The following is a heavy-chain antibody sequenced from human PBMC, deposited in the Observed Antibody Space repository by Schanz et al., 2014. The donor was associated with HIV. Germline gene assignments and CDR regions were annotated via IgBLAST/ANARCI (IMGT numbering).Heavy chain of an antibody. J-gene: IGHJ4*02. CDR1: GFTFSSFG. CDR2: ISPDGSEE. V-gene: IGHV3-30*18. Sequence: QVQLVESGGGVVQPGRSLRLSCAASGFTFSSFGMHWVRQAPGKGLEWVAVISPDGSEEYFADSVKGRFTISRDNSKNTLYLQMNRLRTEDTALYYCAKGASPYHDSSGFYPDYWSQGTLVTVSS. D-gene: IGHD3-22*01. CDR3: AKGASPYHDSSGFYPDY.